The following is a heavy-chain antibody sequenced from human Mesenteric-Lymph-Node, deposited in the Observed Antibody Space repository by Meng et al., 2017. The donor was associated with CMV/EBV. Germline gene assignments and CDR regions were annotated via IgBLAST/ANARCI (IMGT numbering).Heavy chain of an antibody. D-gene: IGHD4-23*01. V-gene: IGHV4-34*01. J-gene: IGHJ4*02. CDR2: INHSGST. CDR3: ARHQRWLKSEGGFNY. CDR1: GGSLSGYY. Sequence: VQLQQWGAGLLKPSETLSLSCAVHGGSLSGYYWSWIRQPPGTGLEWIGEINHSGSTNYNPSLKSRVTISVDTSKNQFSLNLSSVTAADTAVYYCARHQRWLKSEGGFNYWGQGTLVTVSS.